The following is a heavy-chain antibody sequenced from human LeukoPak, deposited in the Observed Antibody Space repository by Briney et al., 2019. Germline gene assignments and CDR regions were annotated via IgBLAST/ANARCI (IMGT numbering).Heavy chain of an antibody. CDR1: GGSISSYY. V-gene: IGHV4-59*01. Sequence: PSEALSLTCTVSGGSISSYYWSWIRQPPGKGLEWIGYIYYSGSTNYNPPLKSRVTISVDTSKNQFSLKLSSVTAADTAVYYCAATYYYDSSGYYYGFWWFDPWGQGTLVTVSS. CDR3: AATYYYDSSGYYYGFWWFDP. D-gene: IGHD3-22*01. J-gene: IGHJ5*02. CDR2: IYYSGST.